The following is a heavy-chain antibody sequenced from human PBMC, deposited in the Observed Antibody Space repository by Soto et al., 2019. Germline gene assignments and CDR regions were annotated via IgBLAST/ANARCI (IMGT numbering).Heavy chain of an antibody. CDR1: GGSFSGYY. Sequence: QVQLQQWGAGLLKPSETLSLTCAVYGGSFSGYYWTWIRQPPGTGLEWIGEINHSGSTNYNPSLKSRVTISVDTSKNQFPLKLTSVPAADTAVYYCARDKITGLFDYWGQGTLVTVSS. CDR2: INHSGST. D-gene: IGHD2-8*02. CDR3: ARDKITGLFDY. J-gene: IGHJ4*02. V-gene: IGHV4-34*01.